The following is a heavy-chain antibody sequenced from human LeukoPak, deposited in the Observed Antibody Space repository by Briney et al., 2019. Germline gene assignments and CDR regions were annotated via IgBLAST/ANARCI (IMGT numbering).Heavy chain of an antibody. CDR2: IHYSGST. CDR1: GGSLNSYY. Sequence: PSETLSLTCAVSGGSLNSYYWSWIRQPPGTGLEWIGYIHYSGSTDYTPSLQSRVTISVDTSKNQFSLKMNSMTSADTAMYYCARVQWLPLDVFNFWGQGTMVTVSS. CDR3: ARVQWLPLDVFNF. D-gene: IGHD6-19*01. J-gene: IGHJ3*01. V-gene: IGHV4-59*01.